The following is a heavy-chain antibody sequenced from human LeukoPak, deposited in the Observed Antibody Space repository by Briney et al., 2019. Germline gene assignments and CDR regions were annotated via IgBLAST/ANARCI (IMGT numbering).Heavy chain of an antibody. Sequence: PSQTLSLTCTVSGGSISSGGYYWSWIRQRPGKGLEWIGYIFYSGSTYYNPSLKSRVTISVDTSKNQFSLKLSSVTAADTAVYYCARGSYMITFGGVIAPNWFDPWGQGTLVTVSS. J-gene: IGHJ5*02. CDR1: GGSISSGGYY. D-gene: IGHD3-16*02. CDR3: ARGSYMITFGGVIAPNWFDP. CDR2: IFYSGST. V-gene: IGHV4-31*03.